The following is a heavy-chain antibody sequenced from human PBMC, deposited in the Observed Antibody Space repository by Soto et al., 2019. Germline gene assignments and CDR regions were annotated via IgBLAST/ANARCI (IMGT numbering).Heavy chain of an antibody. D-gene: IGHD6-19*01. J-gene: IGHJ4*02. Sequence: LRLSCAASGFTFDDYAMHWVRQAPGKGLEWVSGISWNSGSIGYADSVKGRFTISRDNAKNSLYLQMNSLRAEDTALYYCAKGTLGSEVVGTGEYWGQGTLVPVSS. CDR2: ISWNSGSI. CDR3: AKGTLGSEVVGTGEY. V-gene: IGHV3-9*01. CDR1: GFTFDDYA.